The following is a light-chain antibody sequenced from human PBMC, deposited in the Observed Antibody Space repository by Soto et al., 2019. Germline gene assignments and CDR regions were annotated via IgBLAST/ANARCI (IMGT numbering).Light chain of an antibody. CDR3: QQYIVFPYT. CDR2: DAS. Sequence: DIPMTQSPSTLSASVGDRVTISCRASQSISSWLAWYQQKPGKAPKLLIYDASSLQSGVPSRFSGSGSGTEFTLTISSLQPDDFATYYCQQYIVFPYTFGQGTKLEIK. CDR1: QSISSW. J-gene: IGKJ2*01. V-gene: IGKV1-5*01.